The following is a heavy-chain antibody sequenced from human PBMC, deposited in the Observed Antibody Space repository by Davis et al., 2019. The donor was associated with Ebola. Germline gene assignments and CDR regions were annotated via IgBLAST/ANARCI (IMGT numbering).Heavy chain of an antibody. CDR1: GYIFANYW. J-gene: IGHJ6*02. CDR3: ARLPRIAARPVYYGMDV. V-gene: IGHV5-51*01. CDR2: IYPGDSDT. D-gene: IGHD6-6*01. Sequence: GESLKISCKASGYIFANYWIGWVRQKPGKGLEWMGIIYPGDSDTRYSPSFQGQVTISADKSISTAYLQWSSLKASDTAMYYCARLPRIAARPVYYGMDVWGQGTTVTVSS.